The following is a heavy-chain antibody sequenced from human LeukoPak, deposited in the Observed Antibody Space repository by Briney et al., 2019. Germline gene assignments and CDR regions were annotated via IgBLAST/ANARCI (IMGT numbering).Heavy chain of an antibody. J-gene: IGHJ4*02. V-gene: IGHV3-11*04. Sequence: VGSLILSCEVSGLTFRYYYMRWIRQAPGKVLEKISYISSSSYDTIYYADSVKGRFTISRVNAKDSLYLQGNSLRAEDTAVYYCARGGGSSGYVIFWGQGTLVTVSS. CDR1: GLTFRYYY. D-gene: IGHD5-12*01. CDR2: ISSSSYDTI. CDR3: ARGGGSSGYVIF.